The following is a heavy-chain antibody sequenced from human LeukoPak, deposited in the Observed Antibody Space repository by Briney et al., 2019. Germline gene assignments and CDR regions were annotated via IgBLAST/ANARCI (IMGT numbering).Heavy chain of an antibody. V-gene: IGHV3-30*18. J-gene: IGHJ6*03. CDR1: GFTFSSYS. Sequence: QPGGSLRLSCAASGFTFSSYSMNWVRQAPGKGLEWVAVISYDGSNKYYADSVKGRFTISRDNSKNTLYLQMNSLRAEDTAVYYCAKAVYYYYMDVWGKGTTVTVSS. CDR3: AKAVYYYYMDV. CDR2: ISYDGSNK.